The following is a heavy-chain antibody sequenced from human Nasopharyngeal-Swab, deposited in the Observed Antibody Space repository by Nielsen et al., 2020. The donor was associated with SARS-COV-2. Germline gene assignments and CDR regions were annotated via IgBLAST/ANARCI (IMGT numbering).Heavy chain of an antibody. CDR2: INNDGSST. CDR3: RIAIPQNSCMNV. Sequence: LKISCAASASTFSHYWMPWGRQPPGKGLGWVSRINNDGSSTTDEDSVKGRFTISRDNAKYTVYLQMNSMRADDTAVYYYRIAIPQNSCMNVWGQGTTVTVSS. V-gene: IGHV3-74*03. CDR1: ASTFSHYW. D-gene: IGHD2-2*02. J-gene: IGHJ6*02.